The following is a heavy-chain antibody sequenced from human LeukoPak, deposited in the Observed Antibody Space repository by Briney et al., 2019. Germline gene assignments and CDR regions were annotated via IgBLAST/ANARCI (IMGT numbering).Heavy chain of an antibody. Sequence: TASETLSLTCTVSGDSINSLDLWSWVRPPPGKGLEWIGEMYLSGTTHSNPSVKSRVTISIDKSKNQFFLNLSSVTAADTAVYYCAGLVGRYSSGLYYYYFDYWGQGTLVTVSS. CDR3: AGLVGRYSSGLYYYYFDY. D-gene: IGHD3-22*01. J-gene: IGHJ4*02. CDR2: MYLSGTT. CDR1: GDSINSLDL. V-gene: IGHV4-4*02.